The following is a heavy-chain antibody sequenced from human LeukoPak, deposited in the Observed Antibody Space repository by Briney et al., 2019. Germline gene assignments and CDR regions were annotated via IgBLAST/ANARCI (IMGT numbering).Heavy chain of an antibody. D-gene: IGHD4-17*01. J-gene: IGHJ4*02. CDR1: GFTFSSYG. CDR2: ISYDGSNK. Sequence: GGSLRLSCAASGFTFSSYGMHWVRQAPGKGLEWVAVISYDGSNKYYADSVKGRFTISRDNSKNTLYLQMNSLRAEDTAVYYCAKDVLDYGVSYWGQGTPVTVSS. CDR3: AKDVLDYGVSY. V-gene: IGHV3-30*18.